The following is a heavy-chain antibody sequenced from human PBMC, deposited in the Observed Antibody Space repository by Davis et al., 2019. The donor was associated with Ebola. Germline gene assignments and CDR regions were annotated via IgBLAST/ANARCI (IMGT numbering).Heavy chain of an antibody. CDR1: GGSISSYY. J-gene: IGHJ4*02. V-gene: IGHV4-59*01. CDR2: IYYSGST. CDR3: ARATDDYGDYVLPY. D-gene: IGHD4-17*01. Sequence: MPSETLSLTCTVSGGSISSYYWSWIRQPPGKGLEWIGYIYYSGSTNYNPSLKRRVTISVDTSKNQFSLKLSSVTAADTAVYYCARATDDYGDYVLPYWGQGTLVTVSS.